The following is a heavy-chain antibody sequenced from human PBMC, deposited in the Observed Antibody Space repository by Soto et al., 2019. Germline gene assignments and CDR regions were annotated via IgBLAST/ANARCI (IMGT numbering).Heavy chain of an antibody. CDR2: INPSGGST. J-gene: IGHJ4*02. D-gene: IGHD2-15*01. CDR1: GYTFTSYY. V-gene: IGHV1-46*01. Sequence: ASVKVPCKASGYTFTSYYMHWVRQAPGQGLEWMGIINPSGGSTSYAQKFQGRVTMTRDTSTSTVYMELSSLRSEDTAVYYCARVGDCSGGSCYSYYFDYWGQGTLVTVSS. CDR3: ARVGDCSGGSCYSYYFDY.